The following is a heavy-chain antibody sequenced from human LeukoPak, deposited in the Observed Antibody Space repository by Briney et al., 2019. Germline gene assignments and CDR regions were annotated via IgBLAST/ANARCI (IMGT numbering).Heavy chain of an antibody. J-gene: IGHJ6*02. V-gene: IGHV4-4*07. D-gene: IGHD3-10*01. CDR2: IYTSGST. CDR1: GGSISSYY. Sequence: SETLSLTCTVSGGSISSYYWSWIRQPAGKGLEWIGRIYTSGSTNYNPSLKSRVTMSVDTSKNQFSLKLSSVTAADTAVYYCARDRYYYGSGSSRTYGMDVWGQGTTVTVSS. CDR3: ARDRYYYGSGSSRTYGMDV.